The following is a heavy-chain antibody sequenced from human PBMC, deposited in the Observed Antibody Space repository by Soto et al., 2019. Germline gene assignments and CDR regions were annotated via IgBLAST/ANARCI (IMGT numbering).Heavy chain of an antibody. CDR3: ARRVVVLTSDWFDP. J-gene: IGHJ5*02. CDR1: GYTFTSYA. Sequence: ASVKVSCKASGYTFTSYAMHWVRQAPGQRLEWMGWINAGNGNTKYSQKFQGRVTITRDTSASTAYMELSSLRSEDTAVYYCARRVVVLTSDWFDPWGQGTLVTVSS. D-gene: IGHD2-15*01. CDR2: INAGNGNT. V-gene: IGHV1-3*01.